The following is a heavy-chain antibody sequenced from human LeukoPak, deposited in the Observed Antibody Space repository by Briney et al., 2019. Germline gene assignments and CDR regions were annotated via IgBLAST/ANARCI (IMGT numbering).Heavy chain of an antibody. CDR1: GYTFTSYG. V-gene: IGHV1-18*01. Sequence: ASVKVSCKASGYTFTSYGISWVRQAPGQGLEWMGWISYNGNTNYAQEFQGRVTMTTDTSTSTAYMELRNLRSDDTAVYYCARCGYSSGWYCGIDDWGQGTLVTVSS. J-gene: IGHJ4*02. CDR2: ISYNGNT. CDR3: ARCGYSSGWYCGIDD. D-gene: IGHD6-19*01.